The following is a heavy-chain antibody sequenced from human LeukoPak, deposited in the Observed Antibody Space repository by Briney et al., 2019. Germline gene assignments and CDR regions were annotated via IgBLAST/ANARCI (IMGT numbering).Heavy chain of an antibody. CDR2: ISAYNGNT. CDR1: GYTFTSYG. CDR3: ARVGDYADYERVDP. D-gene: IGHD4-17*01. V-gene: IGHV1-18*01. Sequence: AASVKVSCRASGYTFTSYGIRWVRQAPGQGLEWMGAISAYNGNTNYAQKLQGRVTMTTDTSTSTAYMELRSLRSDDTAVDYCARVGDYADYERVDPCGQGTLVSVSS. J-gene: IGHJ5*02.